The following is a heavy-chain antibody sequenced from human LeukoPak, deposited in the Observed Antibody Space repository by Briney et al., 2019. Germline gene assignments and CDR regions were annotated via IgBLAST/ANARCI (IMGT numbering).Heavy chain of an antibody. J-gene: IGHJ4*02. D-gene: IGHD6-13*01. CDR3: TTGADEYYFGY. Sequence: SGGSLRLSCAASGLTFTRYSMNWVRQAPGKGLEWVGRIKSKTDGGTTDYAAPVKGRFTISRDDSKNTLYLQMNSLKTEDTAVYYCTTGADEYYFGYWGQGTLVTVSS. CDR1: GLTFTRYS. CDR2: IKSKTDGGTT. V-gene: IGHV3-15*01.